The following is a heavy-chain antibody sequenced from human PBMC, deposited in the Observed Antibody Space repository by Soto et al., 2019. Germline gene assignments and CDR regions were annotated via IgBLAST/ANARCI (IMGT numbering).Heavy chain of an antibody. CDR3: ARRQYYRSGISYYYYALDV. V-gene: IGHV3-11*06. D-gene: IGHD3-10*01. J-gene: IGHJ6*02. Sequence: QVQLVESGGGLVQPGGSLRLSCAASGFTFSDYYMSWIRQAPGKGLEWISYISYTSSYTNYADSVKGRFTISRDNAKNSLYLQMNTLRAEDTAVYYCARRQYYRSGISYYYYALDVWGQGTTVTVSS. CDR1: GFTFSDYY. CDR2: ISYTSSYT.